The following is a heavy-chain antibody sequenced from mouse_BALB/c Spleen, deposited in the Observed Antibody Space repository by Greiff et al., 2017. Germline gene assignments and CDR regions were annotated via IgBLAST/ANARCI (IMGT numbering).Heavy chain of an antibody. J-gene: IGHJ3*01. CDR3: APHYYGYSAWLAY. D-gene: IGHD1-2*01. CDR1: GFNIKDTY. V-gene: IGHV14-3*02. CDR2: IDPANGNT. Sequence: VQLQQSGAELVKPGASVKLSCTASGFNIKDTYMHWVKQRPEQGLEWIGRIDPANGNTKYDPKFQGKATITADTSSNTAYLQLSSLTSEDTAVYYCAPHYYGYSAWLAYWGQGTLVTVSA.